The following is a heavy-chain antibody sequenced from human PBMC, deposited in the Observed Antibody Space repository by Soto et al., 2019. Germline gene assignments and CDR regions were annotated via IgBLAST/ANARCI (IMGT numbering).Heavy chain of an antibody. D-gene: IGHD3-22*01. CDR1: GASISSGAYY. V-gene: IGHV4-31*03. J-gene: IGHJ4*01. CDR3: ASIGLSRRDSSIG. CDR2: IYTIRST. Sequence: QVQLQESGPGLVKPSQTLSLTCTVSGASISSGAYYWTWIRQHPGQGLEWIGNIYTIRSTYYSPSLKSRVSISVDTSENQFSLRLRSVTAADTAVYYCASIGLSRRDSSIGWGQGTLVTVSS.